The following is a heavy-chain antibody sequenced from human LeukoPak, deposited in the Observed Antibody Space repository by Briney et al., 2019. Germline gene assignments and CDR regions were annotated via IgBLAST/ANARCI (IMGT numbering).Heavy chain of an antibody. V-gene: IGHV4-59*01. J-gene: IGHJ4*02. CDR3: ARGYGDFNFDY. CDR2: IYYSGST. CDR1: GCSISSYY. Sequence: SETLSLTCTVSGCSISSYYWSWIRQPPGKGLEWIGYIYYSGSTNYNPSLKSRVTISVDTSKNQFSLKLSSVTAADTAVYYCARGYGDFNFDYWGQGTLVTVSS. D-gene: IGHD4-17*01.